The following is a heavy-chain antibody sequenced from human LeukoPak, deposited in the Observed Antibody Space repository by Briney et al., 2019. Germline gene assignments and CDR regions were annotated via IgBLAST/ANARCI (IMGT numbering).Heavy chain of an antibody. CDR1: GSYFPNYW. V-gene: IGHV5-51*01. CDR3: AREGSATVTTSDAFDI. J-gene: IGHJ3*02. D-gene: IGHD4-17*01. Sequence: GASLQISCKGSGSYFPNYWIGWVRQVPGKGLEWMGVIHPGDSNTRYSPSFQGQVTISVDRSISTAYLQWSSLKASDTAMYYCAREGSATVTTSDAFDIWGQGTMVTVSS. CDR2: IHPGDSNT.